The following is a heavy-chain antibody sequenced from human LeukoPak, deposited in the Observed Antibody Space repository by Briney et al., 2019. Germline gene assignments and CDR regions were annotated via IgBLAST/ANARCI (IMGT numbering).Heavy chain of an antibody. J-gene: IGHJ6*03. CDR3: AFSSYYLQGNYYYMDV. CDR1: GYTFTDYY. V-gene: IGHV1-8*03. CDR2: MNPNSGNT. Sequence: ASVKVSCKASGYTFTDYYLHWVRQAPGQGLEWMGWMNPNSGNTGYAQKFQGRVTITRNTSISTAYMELRSLRSDDTAVYYCAFSSYYLQGNYYYMDVWGKGTTVTVSS. D-gene: IGHD1-26*01.